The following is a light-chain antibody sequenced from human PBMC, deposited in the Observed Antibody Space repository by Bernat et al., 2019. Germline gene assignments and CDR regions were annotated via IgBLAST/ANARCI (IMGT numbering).Light chain of an antibody. J-gene: IGLJ3*02. Sequence: QSVLTQPPAASGTPGQRVTISCSGSSSNIGSNTVTWYQQLPGTAPKLHIYGNSNRPSGVTDRFSGSKTGTSASLAITGLQAADAADYYCQSHDSSLGGRVFGGGTKLTVL. V-gene: IGLV1-44*01. CDR2: GNS. CDR1: SSNIGSNT. CDR3: QSHDSSLGGRV.